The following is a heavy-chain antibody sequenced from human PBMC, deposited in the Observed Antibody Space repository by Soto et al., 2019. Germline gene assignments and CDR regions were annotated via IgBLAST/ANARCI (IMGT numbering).Heavy chain of an antibody. CDR3: ARSQGSSTSLESYYDYYYGMDV. V-gene: IGHV1-69*01. J-gene: IGHJ6*02. CDR2: IIPISDTT. Sequence: QVQLVQSGAEVKKPGSSVQVSCKASGGTFSSYAISWVRQAPGQGLEWMGGIIPISDTTNYAQKFQCRVTITADEYTSTAYRELSSQRCEDTAVYYCARSQGSSTSLESYYDYYYGMDVWGQGTTVTVSS. D-gene: IGHD2-2*01. CDR1: GGTFSSYA.